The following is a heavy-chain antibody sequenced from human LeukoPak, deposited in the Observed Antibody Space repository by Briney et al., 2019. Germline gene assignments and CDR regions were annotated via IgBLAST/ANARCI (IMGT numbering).Heavy chain of an antibody. CDR1: GFTFSSYS. D-gene: IGHD6-13*01. CDR3: ARGEKQQLPTYYFDY. Sequence: GGSLRLSCAASGFTFSSYSMNWVRQAPGKGVEWVSYISSSSSTIYYADSVKGRFTIPRDNAKNSLYLQMNSLRAEDTAVYYCARGEKQQLPTYYFDYWGQGTLVTVSS. CDR2: ISSSSSTI. V-gene: IGHV3-48*01. J-gene: IGHJ4*02.